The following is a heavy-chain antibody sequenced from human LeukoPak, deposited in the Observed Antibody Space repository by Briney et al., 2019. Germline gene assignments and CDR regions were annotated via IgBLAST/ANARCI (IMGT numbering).Heavy chain of an antibody. CDR1: GYSFSSYW. Sequence: GESLRISCKGSGYSFSSYWITWVRQMPGKGLEWMGRIDPSDSDTNYSPSLQGHVTSSADKSIRTANLQWSSLKASDTAMYYGARLGCSRGSYGEAYWGQGTLVTVSS. V-gene: IGHV5-10-1*01. D-gene: IGHD6-13*01. CDR2: IDPSDSDT. J-gene: IGHJ4*02. CDR3: ARLGCSRGSYGEAY.